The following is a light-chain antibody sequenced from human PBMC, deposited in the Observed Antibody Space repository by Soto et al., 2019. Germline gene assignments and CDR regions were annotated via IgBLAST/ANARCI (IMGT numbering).Light chain of an antibody. Sequence: NFMLTQPHSVSESPGKTVTISCTRSSGSIAANYVQWYQQRPGSAPTTVIYEDDQRPSGVPDRFSGSLDRSSNSASLTISGLKTEDEADYYCQCYDSNTVVLFGGGTKLTVL. CDR3: QCYDSNTVVL. J-gene: IGLJ2*01. CDR1: SGSIAANY. CDR2: EDD. V-gene: IGLV6-57*04.